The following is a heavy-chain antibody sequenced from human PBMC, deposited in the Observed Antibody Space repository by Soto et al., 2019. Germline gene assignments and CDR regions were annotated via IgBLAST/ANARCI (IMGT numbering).Heavy chain of an antibody. CDR2: IIPILGIA. J-gene: IGHJ3*02. CDR1: GGTFSSYT. CDR3: ARDRSVAVAGQEGDAFDI. V-gene: IGHV1-69*04. D-gene: IGHD6-19*01. Sequence: GASVKVSCKASGGTFSSYTISWVRQAPGQGLEWMGRIIPILGIANYAQKFQGRVTITADKSTSTAYMELGSLRSEDTAVYYCARDRSVAVAGQEGDAFDIWGQGTMVTVSS.